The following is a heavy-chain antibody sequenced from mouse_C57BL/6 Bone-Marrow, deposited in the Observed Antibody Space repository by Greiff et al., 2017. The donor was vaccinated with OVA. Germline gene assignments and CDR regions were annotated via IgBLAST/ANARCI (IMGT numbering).Heavy chain of an antibody. J-gene: IGHJ2*01. V-gene: IGHV5-9-1*02. Sequence: EVMLVESGEGLVKPGGSLKLSCAASGFTFSSYAMSWVRQTPEKRLEWVAYISSGGDYIYFADTVKGRFTISRDNARNTLYLQMSSLKSEDTAMYYCTRANSPFDYWGQGTTLTVSS. CDR3: TRANSPFDY. D-gene: IGHD4-1*01. CDR1: GFTFSSYA. CDR2: ISSGGDYI.